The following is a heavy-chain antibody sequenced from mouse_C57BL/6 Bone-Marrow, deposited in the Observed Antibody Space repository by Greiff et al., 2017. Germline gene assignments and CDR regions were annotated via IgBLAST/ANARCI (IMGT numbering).Heavy chain of an antibody. CDR2: ILPGSGST. D-gene: IGHD1-1*01. V-gene: IGHV1-9*01. CDR1: GYTFTGYW. Sequence: VKLQESGAELMKPGASVKLSCKATGYTFTGYWIEWVKQRPGHGLEWIGEILPGSGSTNYNEKFKGKATFTADTSSNTAYMQLSSLTTEDSAIYYCARREYYYYGSSYPYWYFDVWGTGTTVTVSS. CDR3: ARREYYYYGSSYPYWYFDV. J-gene: IGHJ1*03.